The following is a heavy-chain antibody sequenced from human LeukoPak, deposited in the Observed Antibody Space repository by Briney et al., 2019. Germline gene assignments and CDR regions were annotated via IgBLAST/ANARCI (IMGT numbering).Heavy chain of an antibody. CDR1: GFTFSKAW. CDR2: IKQDGSEK. V-gene: IGHV3-7*01. D-gene: IGHD3-3*01. Sequence: GGSLRLSCAASGFTFSKAWMSWVRQAPGKGLEWVANIKQDGSEKYYVDSVKGRFTISRDNAKNSLYLQMNSLRAEDTAVYYCARDLPLYDFWSGYSAPQAGYWGQGTLVTVSS. J-gene: IGHJ4*02. CDR3: ARDLPLYDFWSGYSAPQAGY.